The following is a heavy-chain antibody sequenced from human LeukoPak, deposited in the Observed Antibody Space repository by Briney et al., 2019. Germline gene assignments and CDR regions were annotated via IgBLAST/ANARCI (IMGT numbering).Heavy chain of an antibody. V-gene: IGHV4-61*05. CDR2: IYYSGST. D-gene: IGHD5-12*01. J-gene: IGHJ5*02. CDR3: ARDWGSGYDSRFDP. Sequence: SETLSLTCAVSGASISGSGYYLGWIRQPPGKGLEWIGYIYYSGSTNYNPSLKRRVTISIDTSKNQFSLMLSSVTAADTAVYYCARDWGSGYDSRFDPWGQGTLVTISS. CDR1: GASISGSGYY.